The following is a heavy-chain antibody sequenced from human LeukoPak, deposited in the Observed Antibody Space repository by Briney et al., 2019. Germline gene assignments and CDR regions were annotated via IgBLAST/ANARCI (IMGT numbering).Heavy chain of an antibody. CDR2: IKEDGSET. Sequence: GGSLRLSCAASGFIFKKYWMNWVRQVPGKGLECLANIKEDGSETYYADSVKGRFTISRDNAKNTLYLQMNSLRAEDTAVYYCAKQMIPEYCSSTSCQDAFDIWGQGTMVTVSS. CDR3: AKQMIPEYCSSTSCQDAFDI. J-gene: IGHJ3*02. CDR1: GFIFKKYW. V-gene: IGHV3-7*03. D-gene: IGHD2-2*01.